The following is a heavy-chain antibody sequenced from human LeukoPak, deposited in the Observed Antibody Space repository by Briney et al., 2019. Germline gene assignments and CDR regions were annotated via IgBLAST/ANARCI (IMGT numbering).Heavy chain of an antibody. V-gene: IGHV3-21*01. D-gene: IGHD2-21*02. CDR1: GFTFSSYS. CDR2: ISSSSSYI. J-gene: IGHJ4*02. CDR3: AREFYCGGDCYSGTY. Sequence: GGSLRLSCAASGFTFSSYSMNWVRQAPGKGLEWVSSISSSSSYIYYADSVKGRFTISRDNAKNSLYLQMNSLRAEDTAVYYCAREFYCGGDCYSGTYWGQGTLVTVSS.